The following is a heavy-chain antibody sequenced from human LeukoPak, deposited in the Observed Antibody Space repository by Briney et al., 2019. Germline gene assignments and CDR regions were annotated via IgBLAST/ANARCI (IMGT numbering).Heavy chain of an antibody. Sequence: GGSLRLSCAASGFTFSSYPMHWVRQAPGKGLEYVSSILGNGGTTSYANSVKGRFTISRDNSRNTLYLQMGSLRADDMAVYYCTRVGTSGWHFDYWGQGTLVTVSS. CDR3: TRVGTSGWHFDY. D-gene: IGHD6-19*01. V-gene: IGHV3-64*01. J-gene: IGHJ4*02. CDR1: GFTFSSYP. CDR2: ILGNGGTT.